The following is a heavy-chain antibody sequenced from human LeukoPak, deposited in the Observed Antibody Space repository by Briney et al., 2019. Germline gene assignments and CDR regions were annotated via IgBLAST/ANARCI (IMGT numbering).Heavy chain of an antibody. J-gene: IGHJ4*02. CDR2: ISGSGDAT. D-gene: IGHD1-26*01. V-gene: IGHV3-23*01. CDR3: AKEWVGYLDY. Sequence: AGGSLRLSCAASGFTFTSYAMNWVRQAPGKGLEWVSAISGSGDATYYADSVKGRFTISRDYSKKTVYLQMNSLRAEDTAIYYCAKEWVGYLDYWGQGTLVTVSS. CDR1: GFTFTSYA.